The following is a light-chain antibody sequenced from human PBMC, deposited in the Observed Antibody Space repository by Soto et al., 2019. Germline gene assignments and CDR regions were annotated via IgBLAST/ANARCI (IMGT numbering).Light chain of an antibody. J-gene: IGKJ1*01. CDR1: QGIANN. CDR3: QQYKSAPRA. Sequence: DIQMTQSPSSLSASVGDRVAITCRASQGIANNLAWYQQKPGKAPDLLIYGASTLQSGVPSRFSGSASGTDYTLTISSLQPEDVATYYCQQYKSAPRAFGQGTKVEI. V-gene: IGKV1-27*01. CDR2: GAS.